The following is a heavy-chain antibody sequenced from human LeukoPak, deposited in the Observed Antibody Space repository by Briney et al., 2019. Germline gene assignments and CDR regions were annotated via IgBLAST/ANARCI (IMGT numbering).Heavy chain of an antibody. CDR3: ARDFGYHRGYFQH. Sequence: PSETLSLTCTVSGASLSGYYWSWIRQPAGRGLEWIGLIYVSGSTRYNPSLKSRLIMSVDTSKTQFSLSLTSVTAADTAVYFCARDFGYHRGYFQHWGQGTLVTVSS. CDR2: IYVSGST. V-gene: IGHV4-4*07. CDR1: GASLSGYY. J-gene: IGHJ1*01. D-gene: IGHD3-10*01.